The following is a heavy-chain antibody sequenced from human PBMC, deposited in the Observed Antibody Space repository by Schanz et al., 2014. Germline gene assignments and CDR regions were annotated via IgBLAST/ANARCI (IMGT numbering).Heavy chain of an antibody. CDR3: ARDRLECGAECYSVEVFEI. V-gene: IGHV1-69*09. Sequence: QVQLVQSGAELMKPGTSVKVSCKASGGTFSSFVINWVRQAPGQGLEWMGRIIPSLGLAKYEQKFQDKVTITAYTSTTTAYMELSDLRSEDTAVYYCARDRLECGAECYSVEVFEIWGQGTLVTVSS. CDR1: GGTFSSFV. CDR2: IIPSLGLA. J-gene: IGHJ4*02. D-gene: IGHD2-21*01.